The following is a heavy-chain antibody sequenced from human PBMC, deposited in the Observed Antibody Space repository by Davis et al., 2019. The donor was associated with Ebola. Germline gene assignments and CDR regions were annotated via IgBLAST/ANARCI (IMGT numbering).Heavy chain of an antibody. CDR3: ARVGYDFWSGYYTGNWFDP. CDR2: IYYSGST. Sequence: GSLRLSCTVSGGFISSYYWSWIRQPPGKGLEWIGYIYYSGSTNYNPSLKSRVTISVDTSKNQFSLKLSSVTAADTAVYYCARVGYDFWSGYYTGNWFDPWGQGTLVTVSS. CDR1: GGFISSYY. D-gene: IGHD3-3*01. J-gene: IGHJ5*02. V-gene: IGHV4-59*01.